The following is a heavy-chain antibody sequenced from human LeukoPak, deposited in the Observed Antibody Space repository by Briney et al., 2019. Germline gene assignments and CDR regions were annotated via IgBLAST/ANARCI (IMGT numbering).Heavy chain of an antibody. CDR1: GFTFSSYA. CDR3: ARDGGYSYGLTPDY. Sequence: PGTSLRLSCAASGFTFSSYAISWGRQAPGQGLEWMGGIIPIFGTANYAQKFQGRVTITADESTSTAYMELSSLRSEDTAVYYCARDGGYSYGLTPDYWGQGTLVTVSS. D-gene: IGHD5-18*01. V-gene: IGHV1-69*01. J-gene: IGHJ4*02. CDR2: IIPIFGTA.